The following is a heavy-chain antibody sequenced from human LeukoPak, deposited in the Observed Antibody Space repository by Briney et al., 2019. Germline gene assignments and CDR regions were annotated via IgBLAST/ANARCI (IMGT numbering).Heavy chain of an antibody. Sequence: GSLRLSCAASGFTFSSYWMHWVRQAPGKGLVWVSRINSDGGSTSYADSVKGRFTISRDNAKNTLYLQMNSLRAEDTAVYYCASFTYYDFWSGYAYWGQGTLVTVSS. CDR2: INSDGGST. J-gene: IGHJ4*02. V-gene: IGHV3-74*01. D-gene: IGHD3-3*01. CDR1: GFTFSSYW. CDR3: ASFTYYDFWSGYAY.